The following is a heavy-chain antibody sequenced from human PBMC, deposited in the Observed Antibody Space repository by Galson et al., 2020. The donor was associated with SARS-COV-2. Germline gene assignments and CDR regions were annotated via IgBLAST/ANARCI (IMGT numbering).Heavy chain of an antibody. CDR1: GFTFTSSA. J-gene: IGHJ3*02. Sequence: KISCQASGFTFTSSAVQWVRQARGQRLEWIGWIVVGSGNTNYAQKLQERVTITRDMSTSTAYMELSSLRSEDTAVYYCAAPSCSSTSCYDAFDIWGQGTMVTVSS. D-gene: IGHD2-2*01. V-gene: IGHV1-58*01. CDR3: AAPSCSSTSCYDAFDI. CDR2: IVVGSGNT.